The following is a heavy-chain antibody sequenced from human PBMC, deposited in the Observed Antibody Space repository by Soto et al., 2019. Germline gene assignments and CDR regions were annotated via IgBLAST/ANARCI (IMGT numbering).Heavy chain of an antibody. Sequence: QVQLQQWGAGLLKPSETLSLTCAVYVGSFSGYYWSWIRQPPGKGLEWIGEINHRGSTNYNPSLKSRVTLSVDTSKNQFSLNLNSVTAADTAVYYCARVPSGQRPPYNWFDPWSQGTLVTVSS. J-gene: IGHJ5*02. CDR3: ARVPSGQRPPYNWFDP. D-gene: IGHD6-25*01. CDR1: VGSFSGYY. V-gene: IGHV4-34*01. CDR2: INHRGST.